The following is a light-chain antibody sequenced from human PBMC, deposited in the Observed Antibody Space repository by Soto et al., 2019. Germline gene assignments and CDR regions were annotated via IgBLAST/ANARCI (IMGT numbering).Light chain of an antibody. J-gene: IGLJ3*02. CDR1: SSDVGAYNH. Sequence: QSALTQPASVSGSPGQSITISCTGTSSDVGAYNHVSWYQQLPGKAPKLMIYEVSDRPSGVSNRFSGSKSANTASLTISGLQAEDEADYYCSSYTSTSTWVFGGGTQLTVL. V-gene: IGLV2-14*01. CDR2: EVS. CDR3: SSYTSTSTWV.